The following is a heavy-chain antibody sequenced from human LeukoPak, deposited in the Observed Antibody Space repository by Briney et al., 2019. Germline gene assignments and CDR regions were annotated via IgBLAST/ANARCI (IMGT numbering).Heavy chain of an antibody. D-gene: IGHD3-10*01. J-gene: IGHJ4*02. CDR2: INSRSSTI. Sequence: GGSLRLSCAASGFTFSTHDVNWVRQAPGKGLEWVSFINSRSSTIYYADSVKGRFTISRDNAKNSLYLQMTSLRAEDTAVYYCARGGYYYGFWGQGILVTVSS. CDR3: ARGGYYYGF. CDR1: GFTFSTHD. V-gene: IGHV3-48*04.